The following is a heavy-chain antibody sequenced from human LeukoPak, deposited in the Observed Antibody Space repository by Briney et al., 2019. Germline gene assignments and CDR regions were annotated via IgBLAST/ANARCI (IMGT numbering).Heavy chain of an antibody. Sequence: SETLSLTCTVSGGSISSYYWSWIRQPPGKGLEWIGYIYYSGSTNYNPSLKSRVTISVDTSKNQFSLKLSSVTAADTAVYYCARRTYYYDRSGSHAFDIWRQGTMVTVSP. V-gene: IGHV4-59*01. CDR1: GGSISSYY. CDR2: IYYSGST. J-gene: IGHJ3*02. D-gene: IGHD3-22*01. CDR3: ARRTYYYDRSGSHAFDI.